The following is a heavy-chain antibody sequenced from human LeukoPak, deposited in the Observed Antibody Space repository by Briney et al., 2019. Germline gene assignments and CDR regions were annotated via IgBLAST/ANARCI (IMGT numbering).Heavy chain of an antibody. V-gene: IGHV3-30*18. CDR3: ANTIVVAGTREY. CDR2: ISHDGSNK. CDR1: GFTFSSHG. J-gene: IGHJ4*02. Sequence: PGRSLRLSCAASGFTFSSHGMHWVRQAPGKGLEWVAVISHDGSNKYYADSVKGRFTISRDNSKNTLYLQMNSLRAEDTAVYYCANTIVVAGTREYWGQGTLVTVSS. D-gene: IGHD6-19*01.